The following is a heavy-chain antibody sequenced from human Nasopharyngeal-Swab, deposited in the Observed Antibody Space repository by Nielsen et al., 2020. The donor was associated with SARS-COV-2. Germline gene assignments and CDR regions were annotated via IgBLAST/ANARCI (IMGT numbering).Heavy chain of an antibody. CDR3: ARGAGATMAGNFDY. Sequence: WVRQAPGQGLEWMGIINPSGSSTSCAQKFQGRVTMTRDTSTSTVYMELSSLRSEDTAVYYCARGAGATMAGNFDYWGQGTLVTVSS. J-gene: IGHJ4*02. V-gene: IGHV1-46*01. CDR2: INPSGSST. D-gene: IGHD5-12*01.